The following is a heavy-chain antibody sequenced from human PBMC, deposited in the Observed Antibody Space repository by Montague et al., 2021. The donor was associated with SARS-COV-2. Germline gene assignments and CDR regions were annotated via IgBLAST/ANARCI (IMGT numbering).Heavy chain of an antibody. Sequence: SETLSLTCVVSGGSISSINWWSWVRQPPGKGLEWIGEIYHSGSTNYNPSLKSRVTISVDTSKNQFSLKLSSVTAADTAVYYCARVVGFDFDYWGQGTLVTVSS. J-gene: IGHJ4*02. CDR3: ARVVGFDFDY. CDR1: GGSISSINW. CDR2: IYHSGST. V-gene: IGHV4-4*02. D-gene: IGHD2-21*01.